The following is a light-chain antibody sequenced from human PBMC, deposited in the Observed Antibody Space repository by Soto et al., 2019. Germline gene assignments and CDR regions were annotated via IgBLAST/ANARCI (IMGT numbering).Light chain of an antibody. CDR2: GTS. J-gene: IGKJ2*01. CDR3: QHRGKWPRT. Sequence: EIVLTQSPATLSLSPRERATLSCRASQSVGSYLAWYQHKPGEAPRPLIYGTSNRATGIPGRVSGSGSETDFTLTISSLEPEDCGVYYCQHRGKWPRTFGQGTKLEIK. V-gene: IGKV3-11*01. CDR1: QSVGSY.